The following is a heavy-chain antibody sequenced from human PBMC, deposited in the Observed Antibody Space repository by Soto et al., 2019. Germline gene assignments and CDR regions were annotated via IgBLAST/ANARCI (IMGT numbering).Heavy chain of an antibody. CDR3: ARFGSGGADY. D-gene: IGHD3-10*01. V-gene: IGHV5-51*01. CDR2: IYPGDSDT. CDR1: GYIFDTYW. Sequence: PGESLKISCRTSGYIFDTYWIGWVRQTPEKGLEWMGLIYPGDSDTRNNPSLPGQVTISSNKSTTTAYLHWSSLKASDTAMYYCARFGSGGADYRGQGTPVTVSS. J-gene: IGHJ4*02.